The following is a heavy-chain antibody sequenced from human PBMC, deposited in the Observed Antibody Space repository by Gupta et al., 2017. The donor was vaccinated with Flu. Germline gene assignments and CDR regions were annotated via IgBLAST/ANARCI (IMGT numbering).Heavy chain of an antibody. D-gene: IGHD3-9*01. J-gene: IGHJ6*04. CDR3: ARGHYDILTPTV. V-gene: IGHV3-48*03. CDR2: ISGNGGSK. Sequence: VRQAPGKGLEWVSFISGNGGSKRYAGSVKGRFTISRDNANNSLFLQMNSLRVEDTAVYYCARGHYDILTPTVWGKGTTVIISS.